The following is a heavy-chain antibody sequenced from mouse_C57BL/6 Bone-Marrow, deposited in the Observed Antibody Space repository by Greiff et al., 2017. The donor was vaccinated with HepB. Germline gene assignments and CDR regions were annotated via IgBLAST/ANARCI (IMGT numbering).Heavy chain of an antibody. J-gene: IGHJ2*01. CDR3: TREYSPYFDY. CDR2: ISSGGDYI. D-gene: IGHD2-12*01. Sequence: EVKVEESGEGLVKPGGSLKLSCAASGFTFSSYAMSWVRQTPEKRLEWVAYISSGGDYIYYADTVKGRFTISRDNARNTLYLQMSSLKSEDTAMYYCTREYSPYFDYWGQGTTLTVSS. V-gene: IGHV5-9-1*02. CDR1: GFTFSSYA.